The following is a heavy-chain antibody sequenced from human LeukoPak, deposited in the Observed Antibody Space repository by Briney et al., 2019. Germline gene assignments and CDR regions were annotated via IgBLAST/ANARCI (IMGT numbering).Heavy chain of an antibody. V-gene: IGHV3-33*06. Sequence: GGSLRLSCAASKFTFSHFGMHWVRQAPGKGLEWVAVIWNDGSNQYYAESVKGRFTVSRDNSQNMVYLQMNSLRPEDTAVYHCAKDAQRGFDYSNSLENWGQGTLVTVSS. J-gene: IGHJ4*02. D-gene: IGHD4-11*01. CDR2: IWNDGSNQ. CDR1: KFTFSHFG. CDR3: AKDAQRGFDYSNSLEN.